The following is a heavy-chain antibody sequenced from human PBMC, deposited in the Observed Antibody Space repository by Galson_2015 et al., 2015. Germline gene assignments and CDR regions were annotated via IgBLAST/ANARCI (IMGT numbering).Heavy chain of an antibody. D-gene: IGHD3-16*01. V-gene: IGHV1-46*01. CDR3: ARSRDSVRGWFAP. CDR2: IDPSGGTT. J-gene: IGHJ5*02. CDR1: GYTFTNYY. Sequence: SVKVSCKASGYTFTNYYMHWVRQAPGQGLEWMGIIDPSGGTTSYAQKFQGRVAMTRDTSTSTVYMELSSLRSEDTAVYYCARSRDSVRGWFAPSGQGTLVTVSS.